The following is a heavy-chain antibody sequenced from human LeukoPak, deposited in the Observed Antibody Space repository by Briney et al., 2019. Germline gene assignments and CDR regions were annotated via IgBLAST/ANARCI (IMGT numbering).Heavy chain of an antibody. V-gene: IGHV1-69*04. J-gene: IGHJ6*02. CDR3: ARDKKGSTSCYGPGRGKCYYGMDV. CDR1: GGTFISYA. Sequence: ASAKVSCKASGGTFISYAISWVRQAPGQGLEWMGRIIPIFGIANYAQKFQGRVTITADKSTSTAYMELSSLRSEDTAVYYCARDKKGSTSCYGPGRGKCYYGMDVWGQGTTVTVSS. D-gene: IGHD2-2*01. CDR2: IIPIFGIA.